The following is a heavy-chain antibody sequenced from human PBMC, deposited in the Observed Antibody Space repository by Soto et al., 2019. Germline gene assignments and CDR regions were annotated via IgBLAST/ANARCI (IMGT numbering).Heavy chain of an antibody. Sequence: EVQLLESGGGFVQPGGSLRLSCAASGFTFSSYAMSWVRQVPGKGMEWVSGISGSGSSAYYGDSVQGRFTISRDNYKNTLYLDMNSLRVDDTAVYYCAKKVLFVPAGPSDRFDPWGQGTLVTVSP. CDR2: ISGSGSSA. D-gene: IGHD2-2*01. CDR1: GFTFSSYA. V-gene: IGHV3-23*01. J-gene: IGHJ5*02. CDR3: AKKVLFVPAGPSDRFDP.